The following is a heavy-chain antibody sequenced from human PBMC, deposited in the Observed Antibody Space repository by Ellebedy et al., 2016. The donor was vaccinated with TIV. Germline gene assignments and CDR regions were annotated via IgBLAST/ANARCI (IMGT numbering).Heavy chain of an antibody. CDR2: ISSNSRHI. Sequence: GGSLRLXXEVSGFTFGSNTMNWVRQAPGKGPEWVSSISSNSRHIYYADSVKGRFTISRDNAKSSLYLQMNSLRVEDTAVYYCARGGNCGGDCLASYCYGMDVWGQGTTVTVSS. V-gene: IGHV3-21*01. CDR3: ARGGNCGGDCLASYCYGMDV. J-gene: IGHJ6*02. CDR1: GFTFGSNT. D-gene: IGHD2-21*02.